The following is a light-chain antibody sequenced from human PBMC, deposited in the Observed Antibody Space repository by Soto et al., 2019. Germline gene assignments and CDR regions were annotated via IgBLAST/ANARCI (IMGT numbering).Light chain of an antibody. J-gene: IGKJ4*01. Sequence: DIQMTQSPSSVSASVGDRVTITCRASQGISNWLAWYQQKSGEAPKLLIYVASSLQSGVPLRFSGSGSGTDFTLTISSLQPEDFATYYCQQANSFPLTFGGGTKVEI. CDR2: VAS. CDR1: QGISNW. CDR3: QQANSFPLT. V-gene: IGKV1D-12*01.